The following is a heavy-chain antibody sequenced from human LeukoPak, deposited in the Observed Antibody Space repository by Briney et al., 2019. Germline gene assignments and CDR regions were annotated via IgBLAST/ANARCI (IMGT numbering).Heavy chain of an antibody. CDR3: AHRRVGYTTTWPFDY. CDR1: GFSLGTSGVG. V-gene: IGHV2-5*02. CDR2: IYWDDDR. D-gene: IGHD5-12*01. Sequence: SGPTLVKPTQTLTLTCTFSGFSLGTSGVGVGWIRQPLGKALEWLALIYWDDDRRYSPSLKSRLSITKDTSKNQVVLTMINMDPVDTATYYCAHRRVGYTTTWPFDYWGQGTLVTVSS. J-gene: IGHJ4*02.